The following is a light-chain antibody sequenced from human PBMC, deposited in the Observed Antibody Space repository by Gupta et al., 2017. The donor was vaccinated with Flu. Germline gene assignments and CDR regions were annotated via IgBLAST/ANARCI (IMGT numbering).Light chain of an antibody. J-gene: IGLJ2*01. CDR3: QSYDSSLTGSV. Sequence: QSVLTQPPSVSGAPGQWVTIPCTGSSSNLGAGSHVHWYQQLPGTAPRLLIYGNNNRPSGVPDRFSGSKSGTSASLAITGLQAEDESVYYCQSYDSSLTGSVFGGGTKLTVL. CDR1: SSNLGAGSH. V-gene: IGLV1-40*01. CDR2: GNN.